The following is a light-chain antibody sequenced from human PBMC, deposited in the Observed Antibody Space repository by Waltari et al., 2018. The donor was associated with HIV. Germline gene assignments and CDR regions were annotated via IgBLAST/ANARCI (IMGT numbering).Light chain of an antibody. Sequence: YVLTQPPSVSVAPGQTARITCGGNNIGSKSVHWYQQKPGQAPVLVVYDDYDRPSGIPERFSGSNSGVSATLTISRVEAGDEADHYCQVWDSSGDHPVFGGGTKLTVL. CDR3: QVWDSSGDHPV. J-gene: IGLJ3*02. CDR2: DDY. V-gene: IGLV3-21*02. CDR1: NIGSKS.